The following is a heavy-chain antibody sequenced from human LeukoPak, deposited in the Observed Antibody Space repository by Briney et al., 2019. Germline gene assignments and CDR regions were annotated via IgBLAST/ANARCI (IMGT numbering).Heavy chain of an antibody. D-gene: IGHD1-14*01. J-gene: IGHJ3*02. V-gene: IGHV4-61*02. CDR2: IYTSGST. CDR3: ARAEGVRGAFDI. CDR1: GGSISSGSYS. Sequence: SETLSLTCTVSGGSISSGSYSWSWIRQPAGKGLEWIGRIYTSGSTNYNPSLESRVTISVDTSKNQFSLKLSSVTAADTAVYYCARAEGVRGAFDIWGQGTMVTVSS.